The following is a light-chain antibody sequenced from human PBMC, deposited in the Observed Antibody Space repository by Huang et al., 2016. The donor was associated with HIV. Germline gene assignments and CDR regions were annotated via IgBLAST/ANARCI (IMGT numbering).Light chain of an antibody. CDR3: QQSYGALSS. Sequence: IQMTQSPTSLSASFGDRVYITCRTSQSVGTYLIWYQQKPGKAPKLLISSVSTLRSGVPSTCRGGGSAPFFTLTITGLQLDDFARYYCQQSYGALSSFGPGTRL. CDR2: SVS. V-gene: IGKV1-39*01. J-gene: IGKJ5*01. CDR1: QSVGTY.